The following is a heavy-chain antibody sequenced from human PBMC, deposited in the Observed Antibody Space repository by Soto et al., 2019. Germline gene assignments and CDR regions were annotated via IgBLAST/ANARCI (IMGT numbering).Heavy chain of an antibody. D-gene: IGHD3-22*01. CDR3: ARSFYYDSSGYPAGAYDI. Sequence: ASVKVSCKASGYAFTSYYMHWVRQAPGQGLEWMGIINPSGGSTNYAQKFQGRVTMTTDKSTSTAYMELSSLRSEDTAVYYCARSFYYDSSGYPAGAYDIWGQGTVVTVSS. J-gene: IGHJ3*02. V-gene: IGHV1-46*01. CDR1: GYAFTSYY. CDR2: INPSGGST.